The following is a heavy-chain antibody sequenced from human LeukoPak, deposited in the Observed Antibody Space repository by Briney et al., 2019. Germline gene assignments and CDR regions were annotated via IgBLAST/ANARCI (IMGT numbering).Heavy chain of an antibody. V-gene: IGHV3-23*01. J-gene: IGHJ4*02. CDR1: GFTFSSYA. Sequence: GGSLRLSCAASGFTFSSYAMSWVRQAPGKGLEWVSTISGSGGNTHYADSVQGRFTISRDNSKNTLYLQMNSLRAEDAAVYYCAKAPVTSCRGAFCYPFDYWGQGTLVTVSS. D-gene: IGHD2-15*01. CDR2: ISGSGGNT. CDR3: AKAPVTSCRGAFCYPFDY.